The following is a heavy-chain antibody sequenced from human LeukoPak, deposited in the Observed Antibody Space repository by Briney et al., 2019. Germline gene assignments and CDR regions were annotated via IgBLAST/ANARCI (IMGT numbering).Heavy chain of an antibody. CDR3: ARDNRPWYSSGWYRGIGY. Sequence: SETLSLTCAVYGGSFSGYYWSWIRQPPGKGLEWIGEINHSGSTNYNPSLKSRVTISVDPAKNEFALKLSSVTAPDTAVYYCARDNRPWYSSGWYRGIGYWGQGTLVTVSS. J-gene: IGHJ4*02. CDR2: INHSGST. CDR1: GGSFSGYY. D-gene: IGHD6-19*01. V-gene: IGHV4-34*01.